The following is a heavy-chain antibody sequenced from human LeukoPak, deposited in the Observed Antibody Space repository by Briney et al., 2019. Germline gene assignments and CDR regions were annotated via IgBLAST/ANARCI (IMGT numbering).Heavy chain of an antibody. CDR2: IKQDGSEK. J-gene: IGHJ6*03. CDR3: ARDLREGSSGYYGGGYYYYMDV. V-gene: IGHV3-7*01. CDR1: GFTLSSYW. D-gene: IGHD3-22*01. Sequence: GGSLRLSCAAPGFTLSSYWMTWVRQAPGKGLEWVANIKQDGSEKHYVDSVKGRFTISRDNAKNSLYLQVNSLRAEDTAVYYCARDLREGSSGYYGGGYYYYMDVWGKGTTVTVSS.